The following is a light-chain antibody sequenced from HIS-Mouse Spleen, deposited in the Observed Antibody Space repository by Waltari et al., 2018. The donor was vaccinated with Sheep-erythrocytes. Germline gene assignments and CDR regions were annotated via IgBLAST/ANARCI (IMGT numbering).Light chain of an antibody. J-gene: IGLJ1*01. V-gene: IGLV2-11*01. CDR1: ASEVGVINL. Sequence: QPALTQPPPCPGFLGRPVPTPCPGTASEVGVINLSPGYQRPPGKPPKPTIYDVSKRPSGVPDRFSGSKSGNTASLTISGLQAEDEADYYCCSYAGSYNHVFATGTKVTVL. CDR2: DVS. CDR3: CSYAGSYNHV.